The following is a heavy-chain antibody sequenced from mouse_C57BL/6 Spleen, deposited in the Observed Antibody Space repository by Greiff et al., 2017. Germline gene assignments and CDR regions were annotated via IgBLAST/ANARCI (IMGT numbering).Heavy chain of an antibody. CDR1: GYAFSSSW. J-gene: IGHJ3*01. CDR2: IYPGDGDT. CDR3: ADDGYYGAY. Sequence: QVQLQQSGPELVKPGASVKISCKASGYAFSSSWMNWVKQRPGKGLEWIGRIYPGDGDTNYNGKFKGKATLTADKSSSTAYMQLSSLTSEDSAVYFCADDGYYGAYWGQGTLVTVSA. D-gene: IGHD2-3*01. V-gene: IGHV1-82*01.